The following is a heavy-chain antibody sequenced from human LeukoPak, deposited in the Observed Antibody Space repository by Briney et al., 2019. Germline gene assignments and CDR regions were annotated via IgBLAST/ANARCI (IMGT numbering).Heavy chain of an antibody. CDR2: IRSKANNYAT. J-gene: IGHJ4*02. D-gene: IGHD1-20*01. V-gene: IGHV3-73*01. CDR3: TCRSSRVTGSTADY. CDR1: GFTFSGST. Sequence: GGSLRLSCAASGFTFSGSTMHWVRPASGKGLDWVGHIRSKANNYATSYAASVKGRFTISRDDSKNTAYLQMNSLKTEDTAVYYCTCRSSRVTGSTADYWGQGTLVTVSS.